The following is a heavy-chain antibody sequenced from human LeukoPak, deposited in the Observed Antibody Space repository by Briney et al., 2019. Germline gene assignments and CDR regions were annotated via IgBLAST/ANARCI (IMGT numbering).Heavy chain of an antibody. V-gene: IGHV3-21*01. CDR3: ARDSSHLDY. J-gene: IGHJ4*02. D-gene: IGHD2-2*01. Sequence: GGSLRLSCAASGFTFSTYSMNWVRQAPGKGLEWVSSISSNSNYIYYADSMRGRFTISRDNAKNSLFLQMNSLRAEDTAVYYCARDSSHLDYWGQGTLVTVSS. CDR2: ISSNSNYI. CDR1: GFTFSTYS.